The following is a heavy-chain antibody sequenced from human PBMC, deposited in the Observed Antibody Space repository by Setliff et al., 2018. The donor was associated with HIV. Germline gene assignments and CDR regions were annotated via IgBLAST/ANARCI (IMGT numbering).Heavy chain of an antibody. CDR1: GGTFSSYP. Sequence: GASVKVSCKASGGTFSSYPISWVRQAPGQGLEWMGGIIPIFGTTHYAQKFQGRVTVTADESTSTAYMQLSSLRSDDTAVYYCARGWNYDSSGYGDYYYYMDVWGKGTTVTVSS. D-gene: IGHD3-22*01. V-gene: IGHV1-69*13. J-gene: IGHJ6*03. CDR2: IIPIFGTT. CDR3: ARGWNYDSSGYGDYYYYMDV.